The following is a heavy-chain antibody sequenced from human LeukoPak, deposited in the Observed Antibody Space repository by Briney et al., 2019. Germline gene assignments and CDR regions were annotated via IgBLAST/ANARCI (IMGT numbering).Heavy chain of an antibody. CDR2: IYTSGST. Sequence: PSQTLSLTCTVSGGSISSGSYYWSWIRQPAGKGLEWIGRIYTSGSTNYNPSLKSRVTISVDTSKNQFSLKLSSVTAADTAVYYCARDVGSGHISPHFDPWGQGTLVTVSS. CDR3: ARDVGSGHISPHFDP. V-gene: IGHV4-61*02. J-gene: IGHJ5*02. D-gene: IGHD2-15*01. CDR1: GGSISSGSYY.